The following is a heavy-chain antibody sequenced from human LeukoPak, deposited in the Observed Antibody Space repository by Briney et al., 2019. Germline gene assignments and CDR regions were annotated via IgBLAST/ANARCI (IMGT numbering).Heavy chain of an antibody. CDR3: ARVVVYGWFDP. D-gene: IGHD3-10*01. Sequence: GGSLRLSCTASGFTFSNYWMGWVRQAPGKGLEWVANIKEDGTTIYYVDSVKGRFTISRDNAKNSLYLQMNSVRDEDTAVYYCARVVVYGWFDPWGQGTLVAVSS. CDR1: GFTFSNYW. J-gene: IGHJ5*02. V-gene: IGHV3-7*01. CDR2: IKEDGTTI.